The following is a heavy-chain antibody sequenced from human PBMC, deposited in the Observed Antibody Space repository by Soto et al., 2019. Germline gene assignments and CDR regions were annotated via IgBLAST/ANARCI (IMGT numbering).Heavy chain of an antibody. D-gene: IGHD3-22*01. CDR3: AKLSYDSSY. CDR2: ISYDGSNK. Sequence: QVQLVESGGGVVQPGRSLRLSCAASGFTFSSYGMHWVRQAPGKGLEWVAVISYDGSNKYYADSVKGRFTISRDNSKNPLYLQMNSLRAEDTAVYYCAKLSYDSSYWGQGTLVTVSS. J-gene: IGHJ4*02. V-gene: IGHV3-30*18. CDR1: GFTFSSYG.